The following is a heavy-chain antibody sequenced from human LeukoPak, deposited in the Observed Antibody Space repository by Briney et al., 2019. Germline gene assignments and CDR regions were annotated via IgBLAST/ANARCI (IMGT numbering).Heavy chain of an antibody. J-gene: IGHJ4*02. Sequence: SETLSLTCTVSGYSISSCYYWGWIRQPPGKGLEWIGSIYHSGTTYYNPSLKSRVTISVDTSKNQFSLKLSSVTAADTAVYYCARDRAALIGFHYWGQGTPVTVSS. CDR1: GYSISSCYY. D-gene: IGHD2-15*01. CDR2: IYHSGTT. CDR3: ARDRAALIGFHY. V-gene: IGHV4-38-2*02.